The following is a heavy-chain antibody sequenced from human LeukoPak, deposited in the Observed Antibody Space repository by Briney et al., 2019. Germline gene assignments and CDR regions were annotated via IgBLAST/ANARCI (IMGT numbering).Heavy chain of an antibody. V-gene: IGHV3-21*01. CDR2: ISSSGSSV. CDR1: GFTFSSYS. CDR3: TGEAFDI. D-gene: IGHD7-27*01. Sequence: GGSLRLSCAASGFTFSSYSMKWVRQAPGKGLEWVSSISSSGSSVSYADSVKGRFTISRDNAKSSLYLQMNSLRAEDTAVYYCTGEAFDIWGQGTMVTVFS. J-gene: IGHJ3*02.